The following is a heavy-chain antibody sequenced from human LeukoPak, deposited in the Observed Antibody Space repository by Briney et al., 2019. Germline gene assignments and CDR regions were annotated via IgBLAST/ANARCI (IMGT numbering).Heavy chain of an antibody. CDR1: GGSLSSYF. V-gene: IGHV4-59*08. J-gene: IGHJ5*02. CDR2: IYYSGST. CDR3: ARYTIIVGARRWFDP. D-gene: IGHD1-26*01. Sequence: SEALSLTCTVSGGSLSSYFWSWIRPPPGKGLAGLWYIYYSGSTNYHPSLKRRVTISVDTSKNLFSLKLSSVTAADTAVYYCARYTIIVGARRWFDPWGQGTLVTVSA.